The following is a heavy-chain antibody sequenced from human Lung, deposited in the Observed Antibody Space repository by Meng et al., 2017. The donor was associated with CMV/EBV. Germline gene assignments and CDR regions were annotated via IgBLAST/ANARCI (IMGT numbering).Heavy chain of an antibody. CDR3: PKDADGGKGNYYYGMEV. Sequence: GGSLRLXCAASGFTFDDYAMHWVRQAPGKGLEWVSRISWDGGSTYYADSVRGRFTISRDNSKNSLYLQMNSLRAEDTALYYCPKDADGGKGNYYYGMEVWGQGTTVTVSS. CDR2: ISWDGGST. D-gene: IGHD4-23*01. J-gene: IGHJ6*02. CDR1: GFTFDDYA. V-gene: IGHV3-43D*03.